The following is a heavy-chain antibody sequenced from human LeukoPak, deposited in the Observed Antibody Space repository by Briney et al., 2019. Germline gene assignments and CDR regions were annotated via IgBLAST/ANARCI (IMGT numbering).Heavy chain of an antibody. CDR2: IYYSGST. Sequence: PSETLSLTCTVSGGSISTYYWSWLRQPPGKGLEWIGDIYYSGSTSYNPSLKSRVTISVDTSKNKFSLKLSSVTAADTAVYYCARSIIAAGMWAFDYWGQGSLVTVSS. CDR1: GGSISTYY. V-gene: IGHV4-59*08. CDR3: ARSIIAAGMWAFDY. J-gene: IGHJ4*02. D-gene: IGHD6-13*01.